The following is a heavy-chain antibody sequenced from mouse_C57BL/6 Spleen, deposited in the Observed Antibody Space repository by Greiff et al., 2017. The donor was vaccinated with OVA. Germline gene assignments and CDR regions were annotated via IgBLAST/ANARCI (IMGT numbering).Heavy chain of an antibody. CDR2: INPNNGGT. V-gene: IGHV1-26*01. Sequence: EVQLQQSGPELVKPGASVKISCKASGYTFTDYYMNWVKQSHGKSLEWIGDINPNNGGTSYNQKFKGKATLTVDKSSSTAYMELRSLTSEDSAVYYCARRGWVHWYFDVWGTGTTVTVSS. D-gene: IGHD1-1*02. CDR3: ARRGWVHWYFDV. J-gene: IGHJ1*03. CDR1: GYTFTDYY.